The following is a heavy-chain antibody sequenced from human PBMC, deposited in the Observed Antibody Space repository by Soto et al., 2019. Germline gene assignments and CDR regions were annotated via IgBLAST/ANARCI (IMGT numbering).Heavy chain of an antibody. V-gene: IGHV3-23*01. D-gene: IGHD3-3*01. CDR1: GFTFSVYA. CDR2: ISGSGGST. J-gene: IGHJ3*02. CDR3: AKGSDFWSGYYPPGAFDI. Sequence: EVQLLESGGGLVQPGGSLRLSCAVSGFTFSVYAMSWVRQAPGKGLEWVSGISGSGGSTYYADSVKGRFTISRDSYKNTLYLKVNSLRAEDTAVYYCAKGSDFWSGYYPPGAFDIWGQGTMVTVSS.